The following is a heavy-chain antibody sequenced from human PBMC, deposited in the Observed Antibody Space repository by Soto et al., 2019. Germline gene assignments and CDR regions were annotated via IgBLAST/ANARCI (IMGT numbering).Heavy chain of an antibody. V-gene: IGHV3-23*01. CDR1: GVTFSNYA. CDR2: LSGSGGTT. CDR3: AKQRADYGSGADTFYFDS. J-gene: IGHJ4*02. Sequence: EVQLLESGGGLVQPGGSLRLSCTVSGVTFSNYAMNWVHQAAGKGLEWVSSLSGSGGTTYYADSVKGRFIISRDNSKNTLYHLMNSLRAEDTALYYCAKQRADYGSGADTFYFDSWGQGALVTVSS. D-gene: IGHD3-10*01.